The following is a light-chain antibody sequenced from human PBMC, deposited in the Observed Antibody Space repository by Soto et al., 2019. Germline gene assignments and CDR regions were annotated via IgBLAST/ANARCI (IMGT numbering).Light chain of an antibody. V-gene: IGLV2-23*03. Sequence: QSALTQPASVSGSPGQSITISCTGTSSDVGSYNLVSWYQQHPGKAPKVMIYEGSKRPSGVSNRFSGSKSGNTASLTISGLQAEDEADYYCCSYAGSSTFVVFGGVTKVTVL. CDR2: EGS. CDR1: SSDVGSYNL. CDR3: CSYAGSSTFVV. J-gene: IGLJ2*01.